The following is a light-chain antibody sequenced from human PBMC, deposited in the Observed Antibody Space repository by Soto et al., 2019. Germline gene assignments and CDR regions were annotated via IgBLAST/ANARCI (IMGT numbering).Light chain of an antibody. CDR1: QSVSSSY. J-gene: IGKJ5*01. CDR2: VAS. Sequence: SPGTLSLSPGERATLSCRASQSVSSSYLAWYQQKPGQAPRLLIYVASSRATGIPDRFSGSGSGTDFTLTISRLEPEDFAVYYGEQYGNSPITFGQGTRLEIK. V-gene: IGKV3-20*01. CDR3: EQYGNSPIT.